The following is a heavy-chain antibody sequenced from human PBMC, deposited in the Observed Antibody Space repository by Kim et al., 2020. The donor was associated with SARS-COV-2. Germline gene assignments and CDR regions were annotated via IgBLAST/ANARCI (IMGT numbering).Heavy chain of an antibody. Sequence: SETLSLTCSVSGRSISGTTYSWDWIRQPPGKGLDWIGTIFSGGNTYYNPSLQSRVTISVDTSKNQFSLDLSSVTAADTAVYYCAVILPGNFWGQGTLVTV. V-gene: IGHV4-39*01. CDR3: AVILPGNF. CDR2: IFSGGNT. D-gene: IGHD1-26*01. CDR1: GRSISGTTYS. J-gene: IGHJ4*02.